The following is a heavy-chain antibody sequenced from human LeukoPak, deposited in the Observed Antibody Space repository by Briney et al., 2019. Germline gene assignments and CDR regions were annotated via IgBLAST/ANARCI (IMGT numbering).Heavy chain of an antibody. J-gene: IGHJ5*02. V-gene: IGHV1-8*02. Sequence: ASVKVSCKASGYTFTTYDINWVRQATGQGLEWMGWMNPNSGNTEYAQKFQGRVTMTRNTSISTAYMELSSLRSEDTAVYYCARGYRVRYSGAADRFDPWGQGTLVTVSS. CDR2: MNPNSGNT. D-gene: IGHD6-13*01. CDR1: GYTFTTYD. CDR3: ARGYRVRYSGAADRFDP.